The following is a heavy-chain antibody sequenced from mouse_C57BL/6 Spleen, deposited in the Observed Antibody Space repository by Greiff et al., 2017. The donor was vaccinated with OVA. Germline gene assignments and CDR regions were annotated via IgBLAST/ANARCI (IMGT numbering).Heavy chain of an antibody. CDR2: IYPSDSET. J-gene: IGHJ3*01. D-gene: IGHD2-4*01. CDR1: GYTFTSYW. CDR3: ARGDDHGGFAY. V-gene: IGHV1-61*01. Sequence: VQLQQPGAELVRPGSSVKLSCKASGYTFTSYWMDWVKQRPGQGLEWIGNIYPSDSETHYNQKFKDKATLTVDKSSSTAYMQLSSLTSEDSAVYYCARGDDHGGFAYWGQGTLVTVSA.